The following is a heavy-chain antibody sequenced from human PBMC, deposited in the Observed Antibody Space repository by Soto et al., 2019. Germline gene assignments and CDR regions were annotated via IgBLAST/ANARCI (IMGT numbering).Heavy chain of an antibody. CDR1: GYTLTELS. CDR3: ATGGYCISTSCYGPYYYGMDV. Sequence: QVQLVQSGAEVKKPGASVKVSCKVSGYTLTELSMHWVRQAPGKGLEWMGGFDPEDGETIYAQKFQGRVTMTEDTSTDTTYMELSSLRSEDTAVYYCATGGYCISTSCYGPYYYGMDVWGQGTTVTVSS. V-gene: IGHV1-24*01. CDR2: FDPEDGET. J-gene: IGHJ6*02. D-gene: IGHD2-2*01.